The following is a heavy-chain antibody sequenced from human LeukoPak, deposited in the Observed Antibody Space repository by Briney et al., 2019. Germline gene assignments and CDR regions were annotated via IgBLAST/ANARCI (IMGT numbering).Heavy chain of an antibody. CDR2: INHSGNT. CDR1: GGSFSGYY. D-gene: IGHD3-10*01. J-gene: IGHJ6*03. V-gene: IGHV4-34*01. CDR3: ARGRWDYYGSGNYYNYYYFYMDV. Sequence: PSETLSLTCAVYGGSFSGYYWSWIRQPPGNGLEWIGEINHSGNTNYNPSLKSRVTISVDTSKNQFSLKLSSVTAADTAVYYCARGRWDYYGSGNYYNYYYFYMDVWGKGTTVTVSS.